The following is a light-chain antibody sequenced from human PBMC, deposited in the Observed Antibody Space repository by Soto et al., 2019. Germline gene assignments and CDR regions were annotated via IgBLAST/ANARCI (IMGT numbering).Light chain of an antibody. CDR2: GAS. CDR3: QQYGSSLIT. CDR1: QSVSSSY. Sequence: EIVLTQSPGTLSLSPGERATLSCRASQSVSSSYLAWYQQKPGRAPRLLIYGASSRATGIPDRFSGSGSGTDFTLTISRLEPEDFAVYYCQQYGSSLITFGQGTRREIK. J-gene: IGKJ5*01. V-gene: IGKV3-20*01.